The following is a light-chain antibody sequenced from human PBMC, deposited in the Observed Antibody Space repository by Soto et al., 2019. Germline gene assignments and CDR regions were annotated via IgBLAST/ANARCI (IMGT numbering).Light chain of an antibody. CDR3: SSYTTSTTLRV. CDR1: SSDVGGYNY. V-gene: IGLV2-14*01. CDR2: EVT. Sequence: QSVLTQPASVSGSPGQSITISCTGTSSDVGGYNYVSWYQQHPGKAPKLMIYEVTNRPSGVSNRFSGSMSGNTASLTISGLQAEDEADYYCSSYTTSTTLRVFGGGTKLTVL. J-gene: IGLJ3*02.